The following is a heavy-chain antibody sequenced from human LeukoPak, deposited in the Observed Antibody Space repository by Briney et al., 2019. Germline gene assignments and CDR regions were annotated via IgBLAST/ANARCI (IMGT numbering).Heavy chain of an antibody. D-gene: IGHD3-10*01. J-gene: IGHJ2*01. CDR3: ARQQLYYYGSGTTRYFDL. Sequence: SETLSLTCTVSGGSISSSSYYWGWIRQPPGKGXXXXXXXXXSGSTYYNPSLKSRVTISVDTSKNQFSLKLSSVTAADTAVYYCARQQLYYYGSGTTRYFDLWGRGTLVTVSS. V-gene: IGHV4-39*01. CDR1: GGSISSSSYY. CDR2: XXXSGST.